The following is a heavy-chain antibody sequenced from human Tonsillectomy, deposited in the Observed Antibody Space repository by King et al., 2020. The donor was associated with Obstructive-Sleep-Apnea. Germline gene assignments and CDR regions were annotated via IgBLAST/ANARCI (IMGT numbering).Heavy chain of an antibody. J-gene: IGHJ3*02. Sequence: VQLQESGPGLVKPSQTLSLTCTVSGGSISSGGYFCSWIRQHPGKGLEWIGYIYYSGRAYYNPSLKSRVTISLDTSKNHFSLKLSSVTAADTAVYYCARDSDTNPHKRRPDAFDIWGQGTMVTVSS. CDR3: ARDSDTNPHKRRPDAFDI. CDR1: GGSISSGGYF. CDR2: IYYSGRA. D-gene: IGHD2-2*01. V-gene: IGHV4-31*03.